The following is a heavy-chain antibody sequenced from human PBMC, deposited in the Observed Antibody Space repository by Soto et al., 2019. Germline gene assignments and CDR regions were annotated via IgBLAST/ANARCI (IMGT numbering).Heavy chain of an antibody. J-gene: IGHJ3*02. Sequence: ASVKVSCKASGYTFTSYGISWVRQAPGKGLEWMGGFDPEDGETIYAQKFQGRVTMTEDTSTDTAYMELSSLRSEDTAVYYCATAPHGYYDILTGYTDAFDIWGQGTMVTVSS. V-gene: IGHV1-24*01. CDR3: ATAPHGYYDILTGYTDAFDI. D-gene: IGHD3-9*01. CDR1: GYTFTSYG. CDR2: FDPEDGET.